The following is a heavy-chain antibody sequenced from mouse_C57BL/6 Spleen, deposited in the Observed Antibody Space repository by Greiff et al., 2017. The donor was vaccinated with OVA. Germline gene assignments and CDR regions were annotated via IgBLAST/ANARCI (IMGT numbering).Heavy chain of an antibody. D-gene: IGHD1-1*01. Sequence: QVQLQQPGAELVMPGASVKLSCKASGYTFTSYWMHWVKQRPGQGLEWIGEIDPSDSYTNYNQKFKGKSTLTVDKSSSTAYMQLSSLTSEDSAVYYCARVDYYGSLDYGGQGTTLTVSS. CDR3: ARVDYYGSLDY. J-gene: IGHJ2*01. CDR1: GYTFTSYW. CDR2: IDPSDSYT. V-gene: IGHV1-69*01.